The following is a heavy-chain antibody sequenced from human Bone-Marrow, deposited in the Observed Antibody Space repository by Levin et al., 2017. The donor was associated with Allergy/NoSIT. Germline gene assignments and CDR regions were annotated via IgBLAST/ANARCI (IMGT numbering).Heavy chain of an antibody. J-gene: IGHJ5*02. CDR2: IYNSGST. D-gene: IGHD2-15*01. CDR1: GGSISSYY. CDR3: ARTVDCSGGSCYHSSWFDP. V-gene: IGHV4-59*08. Sequence: SQTLSLTCTVSGGSISSYYWSWIRQPPGKGLEWIGYIYNSGSTNYNPSLKSRVTISVDTSKNQFSLKLNSVTAADTAVYYCARTVDCSGGSCYHSSWFDPWGQGTLVTVSS.